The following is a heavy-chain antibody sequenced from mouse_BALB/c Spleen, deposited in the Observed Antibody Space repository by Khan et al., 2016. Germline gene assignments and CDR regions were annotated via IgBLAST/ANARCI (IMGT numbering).Heavy chain of an antibody. Sequence: EVQLQESGPGLVKPSQSLSLTCTVTGYSITSDYAWNWIRQFPGNKLEWMGYISYSGSTSYNPSLKSRISITRDPSKNQFFLQLNSVTTEDTATYYCARSNFYFDYGGQGTTLTVSS. CDR3: ARSNFYFDY. CDR1: GYSITSDYA. D-gene: IGHD4-1*01. J-gene: IGHJ2*01. CDR2: ISYSGST. V-gene: IGHV3-2*02.